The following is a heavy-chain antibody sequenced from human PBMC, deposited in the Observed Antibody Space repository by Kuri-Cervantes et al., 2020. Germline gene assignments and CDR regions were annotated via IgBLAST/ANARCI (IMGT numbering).Heavy chain of an antibody. CDR2: IYHSGST. CDR3: ARGRGSPASSQPTFFDY. D-gene: IGHD1-1*01. Sequence: SETLSLTCTVSGGSISSGGYYWSWIRQHPGKGLEWIGYIYHSGSTYYNPFLKSRVTISVDTSKNQFSLKLSSVTAADTAVYYCARGRGSPASSQPTFFDYWGQGTLVTVSS. V-gene: IGHV4-31*03. J-gene: IGHJ4*02. CDR1: GGSISSGGYY.